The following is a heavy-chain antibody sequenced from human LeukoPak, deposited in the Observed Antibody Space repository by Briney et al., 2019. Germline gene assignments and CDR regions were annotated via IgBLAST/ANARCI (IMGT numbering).Heavy chain of an antibody. CDR1: GGTFSSYS. Sequence: ASVTVSFTASGGTFSSYSISWVRQAPGQGLEWMGGIIPIFDTADYAQKFQGRVTITADESTSTAYMELSSLRSEDTAVFYCARTHSGYSYGPTFLDYWGQGTLVTVSS. V-gene: IGHV1-69*13. D-gene: IGHD5-18*01. CDR2: IIPIFDTA. CDR3: ARTHSGYSYGPTFLDY. J-gene: IGHJ4*02.